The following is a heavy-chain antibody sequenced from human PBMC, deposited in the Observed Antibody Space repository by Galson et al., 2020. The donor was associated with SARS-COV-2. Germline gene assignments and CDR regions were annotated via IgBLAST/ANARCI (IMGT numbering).Heavy chain of an antibody. Sequence: HGESLKISCKGSGYSFTSYWIGWVRQMPGKGLEWMGIIYPGDSDTTYSPSFQGQVTISADKSISTAYLQWSSLKASATAMYYCARMQNRLFDYWGQGTLVTVSS. D-gene: IGHD3-22*01. V-gene: IGHV5-51*01. CDR3: ARMQNRLFDY. CDR2: IYPGDSDT. J-gene: IGHJ4*02. CDR1: GYSFTSYW.